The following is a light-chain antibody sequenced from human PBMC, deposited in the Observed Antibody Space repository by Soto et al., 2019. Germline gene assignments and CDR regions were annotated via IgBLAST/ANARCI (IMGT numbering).Light chain of an antibody. CDR1: QSVSSSS. CDR2: DAS. Sequence: EIVLTQSPATLSLSPGERATLSCRASQSVSSSSLAWYQRKPGQPPRLLIYDASSRATGIPDRFSGSGSGTDFTLTISRLGPEDFAVYYCQQYGSSLITFGQGTRLEIK. V-gene: IGKV3-20*01. J-gene: IGKJ5*01. CDR3: QQYGSSLIT.